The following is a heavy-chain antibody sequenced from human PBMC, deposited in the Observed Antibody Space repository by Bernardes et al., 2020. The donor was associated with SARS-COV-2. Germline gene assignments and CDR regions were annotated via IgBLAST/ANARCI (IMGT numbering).Heavy chain of an antibody. V-gene: IGHV1-2*02. CDR1: GYTFTGYF. CDR2: ITPNTGGT. D-gene: IGHD2-21*02. J-gene: IGHJ4*02. CDR3: ARTRTTISTTGIPVDY. Sequence: AAVQVSCKASGYTFTGYFIHWVRQAPGQRLEWMGWITPNTGGTTYVQKFQGRVTMTRDTSITTAYVELSRLGSDDTAIYYCARTRTTISTTGIPVDYWGQGTLVTVSS.